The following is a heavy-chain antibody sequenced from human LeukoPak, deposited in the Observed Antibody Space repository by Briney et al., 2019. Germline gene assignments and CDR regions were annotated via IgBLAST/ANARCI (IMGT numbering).Heavy chain of an antibody. D-gene: IGHD3-10*02. J-gene: IGHJ4*02. Sequence: SGGSLRLSCAASGFTFSSYSMNWVRQAPGKGLEWVSSISSSSSYIYYADSVKGRFTISRDNAKNSLYLQMNSLRAEDTAVYYCARDKGDYVYLFDYWGQGTLVTVSS. CDR2: ISSSSSYI. V-gene: IGHV3-21*01. CDR1: GFTFSSYS. CDR3: ARDKGDYVYLFDY.